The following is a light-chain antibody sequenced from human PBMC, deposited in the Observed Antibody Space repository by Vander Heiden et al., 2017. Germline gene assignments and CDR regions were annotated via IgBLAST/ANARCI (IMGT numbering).Light chain of an antibody. CDR3: RQYYSYSWT. CDR1: HGIRHA. J-gene: IGKJ1*01. CDR2: AAS. Sequence: SPACLSASVGHIRSVPDRERHGIRHALGWHNMDLGIAPKRLIYAASTLQSGVPSRFSGSGSGTEFTLTISSLQPEDFATYYCRQYYSYSWTFGQGTKVEIK. V-gene: IGKV1-17*01.